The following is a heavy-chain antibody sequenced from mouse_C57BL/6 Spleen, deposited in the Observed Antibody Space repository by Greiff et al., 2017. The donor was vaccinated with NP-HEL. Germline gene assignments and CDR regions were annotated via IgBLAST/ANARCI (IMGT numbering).Heavy chain of an antibody. Sequence: EVKVVESGGGLVKPGGSPKLSCAASGFTFSDYGMHWVRQAPEKGLEWVAYISSGSSTIYYADTVKGRFTISRDNAKNTLFLQMTSLRSEDTAMYYCARNWDGCLGYWGQGTTLTVSS. CDR3: ARNWDGCLGY. V-gene: IGHV5-17*01. CDR2: ISSGSSTI. J-gene: IGHJ2*01. CDR1: GFTFSDYG. D-gene: IGHD4-1*01.